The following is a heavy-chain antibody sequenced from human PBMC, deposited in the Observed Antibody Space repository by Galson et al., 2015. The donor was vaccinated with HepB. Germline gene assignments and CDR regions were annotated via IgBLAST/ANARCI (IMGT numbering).Heavy chain of an antibody. Sequence: SLRLSCAASGFPFSDFHTSWIRQAPGKGLEWVSYIDSGRTTKYYTDSVKGRFTISRDTAMNSLYLQMNSLRAEDTAVYYCARVVSSSWYTNWFDPWGQGTLVTVSS. CDR1: GFPFSDFH. J-gene: IGHJ5*02. V-gene: IGHV3-11*04. D-gene: IGHD6-13*01. CDR3: ARVVSSSWYTNWFDP. CDR2: IDSGRTTK.